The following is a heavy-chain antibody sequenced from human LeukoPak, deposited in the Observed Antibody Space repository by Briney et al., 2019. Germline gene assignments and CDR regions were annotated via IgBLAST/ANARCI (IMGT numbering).Heavy chain of an antibody. J-gene: IGHJ4*02. V-gene: IGHV3-74*01. CDR3: ARGGGIAAAGTGDY. CDR1: GFTFSSYW. CDR2: INTGGSTS. Sequence: GGSLRLSCAASGFTFSSYWMHWVRQAPGKGPVWVSRINTGGSTSRYADSVKGRFTISRDNAKNTLYLQMNSLRAEDTAVYYCARGGGIAAAGTGDYWGQGTLVTVSS. D-gene: IGHD6-13*01.